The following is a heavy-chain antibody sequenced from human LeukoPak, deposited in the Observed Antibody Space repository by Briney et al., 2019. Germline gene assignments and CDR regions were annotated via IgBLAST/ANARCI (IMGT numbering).Heavy chain of an antibody. D-gene: IGHD3-10*01. Sequence: ASVKVSCKASGYTFTSYGISWVRQAPGQGLEWMGWISAYNGNTNYAQKLQGKVTMTTDTSTRTAYMELRSLRSDDTAVYYCARDPEDTMVRGVADGMDVWGQGTTVTVSS. CDR1: GYTFTSYG. CDR3: ARDPEDTMVRGVADGMDV. J-gene: IGHJ6*02. CDR2: ISAYNGNT. V-gene: IGHV1-18*01.